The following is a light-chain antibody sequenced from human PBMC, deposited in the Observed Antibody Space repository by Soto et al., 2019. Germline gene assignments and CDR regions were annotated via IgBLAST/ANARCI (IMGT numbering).Light chain of an antibody. CDR3: SSYTSSSSPYV. Sequence: LTXPASVSGSPGQSITISCTGTSSDVGGYNCVSWYQQHPGKAPKLMIYEVSNRPSGVSNRFSGSKSGNTASLTISGLQAEDEADYYCSSYTSSSSPYVFGTGTKVTVL. CDR1: SSDVGGYNC. V-gene: IGLV2-14*01. J-gene: IGLJ1*01. CDR2: EVS.